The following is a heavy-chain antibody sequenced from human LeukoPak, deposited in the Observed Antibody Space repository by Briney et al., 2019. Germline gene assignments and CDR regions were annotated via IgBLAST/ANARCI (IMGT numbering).Heavy chain of an antibody. CDR2: IYYSGST. V-gene: IGHV4-39*07. CDR3: ARSIEWELLSNTGFDY. CDR1: GGSNSSSSYY. D-gene: IGHD1-26*01. Sequence: SETLSLTCTVSGGSNSSSSYYWGWIRQPPGKGLEWIGSIYYSGSTYYNPSLKSRVTISVDTSKNQFSLKLSSVTAADTAVYYCARSIEWELLSNTGFDYWGQGTLVTVSS. J-gene: IGHJ4*02.